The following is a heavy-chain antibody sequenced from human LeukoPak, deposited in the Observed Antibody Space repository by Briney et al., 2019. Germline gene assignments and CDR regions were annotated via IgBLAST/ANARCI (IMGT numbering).Heavy chain of an antibody. J-gene: IGHJ4*02. V-gene: IGHV5-51*01. D-gene: IGHD6-13*01. CDR3: ARLSYSSSWYYFDY. CDR1: GYSFTSYW. CDR2: IYPGDSDT. Sequence: GESLKISCKGSGYSFTSYWIGWVRQMPGKGLGWMGIIYPGDSDTRYSPSFQGQVTISDDKSISTAYLQWSSLEASDTAMYYCARLSYSSSWYYFDYWGQGTLVTVSS.